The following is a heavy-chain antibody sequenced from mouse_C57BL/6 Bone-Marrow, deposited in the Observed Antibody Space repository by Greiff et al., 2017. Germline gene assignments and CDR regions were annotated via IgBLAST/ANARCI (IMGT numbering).Heavy chain of an antibody. CDR2: IDPSDSST. CDR1: GYTFTSYW. CDR3: ARIYYDYEDYYAMDY. V-gene: IGHV1-69*01. D-gene: IGHD2-4*01. Sequence: QVQLQQPGAELVLPGASVKLSCKASGYTFTSYWMHWVKQRPGQGLERIGEIDPSDSSTLSNQKFKGKSTLTVDKSSSTAYMQLSSLTSEDSAVYYCARIYYDYEDYYAMDYWGQGTAVTGAS. J-gene: IGHJ4*01.